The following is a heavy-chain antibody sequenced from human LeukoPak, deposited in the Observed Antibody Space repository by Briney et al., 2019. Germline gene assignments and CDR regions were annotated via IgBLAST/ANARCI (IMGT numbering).Heavy chain of an antibody. CDR2: IYYSGGT. Sequence: SETLSLTCTVSVGSIRSYYWSCIREPPGKGLECGGYIYYSGGTTYNPPLKNRVTISVDTSKTQFSLTLSPETAADTAVYSRARGYRYPYYAEVPHYFDSWGQGTLVTVSS. V-gene: IGHV4-59*08. J-gene: IGHJ4*02. CDR3: ARGYRYPYYAEVPHYFDS. D-gene: IGHD3-16*01. CDR1: VGSIRSYY.